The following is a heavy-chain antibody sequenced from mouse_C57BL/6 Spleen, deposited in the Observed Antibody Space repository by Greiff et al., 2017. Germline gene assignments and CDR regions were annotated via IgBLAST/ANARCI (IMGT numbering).Heavy chain of an antibody. Sequence: QVHVKQSGAELVKPGASVKISCKASGYTFTDYYINWVKQRPGQGLEWIGKIGPGSGSTYYNEKFKGKATLTADKSSSTGYMQLSSLTSEDSAVYFCASYYGSTWFAYWGQGTLVTVAA. V-gene: IGHV1-77*01. J-gene: IGHJ3*01. CDR1: GYTFTDYY. CDR3: ASYYGSTWFAY. CDR2: IGPGSGST. D-gene: IGHD1-1*01.